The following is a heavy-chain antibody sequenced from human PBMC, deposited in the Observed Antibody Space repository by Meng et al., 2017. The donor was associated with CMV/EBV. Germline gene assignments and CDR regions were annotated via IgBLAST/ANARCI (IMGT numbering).Heavy chain of an antibody. J-gene: IGHJ2*01. CDR1: GYTFTCYY. CDR3: ATYIGNYINWYFDL. D-gene: IGHD1-7*01. V-gene: IGHV1-2*02. Sequence: QVQRVQSGDEVKNPGPSVKVSCKASGYTFTCYYMPWVRPAPGKGLEWMGWINPNSGGTNYAQKFQGKVTMTRDTSISTAYMELSRLRSDDTAVYYCATYIGNYINWYFDLWGRGTLVTVSS. CDR2: INPNSGGT.